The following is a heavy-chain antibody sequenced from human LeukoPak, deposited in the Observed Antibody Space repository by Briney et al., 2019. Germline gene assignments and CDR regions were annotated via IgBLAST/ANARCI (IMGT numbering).Heavy chain of an antibody. CDR1: GGSFSGYY. CDR3: ASGVLRYATN. Sequence: SETLSLTCAVYGGSFSGYYWSWIRQPPGKGLEWIGEINHSGSTNYNPSLKSRVTISVDTSKNQFSLKLSPVTAADTAVYYCASGVLRYATNWGQGTLVTVSS. CDR2: INHSGST. V-gene: IGHV4-34*01. J-gene: IGHJ4*02. D-gene: IGHD3-9*01.